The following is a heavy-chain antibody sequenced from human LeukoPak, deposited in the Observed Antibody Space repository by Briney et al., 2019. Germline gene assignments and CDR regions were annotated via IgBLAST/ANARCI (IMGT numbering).Heavy chain of an antibody. CDR1: GFTFRSYD. CDR2: IDTGGDT. D-gene: IGHD6-13*01. CDR3: VREAGGDSSIAPLAY. J-gene: IGHJ4*02. V-gene: IGHV3-13*01. Sequence: GGSLRLSCAASGFTFRSYDMPWVRQATGKGLEWVSAIDTGGDTYYPGSVKGRFTISRENAKNSLYLQMNNLRAGDTAVYYCVREAGGDSSIAPLAYWGQGALVTVSS.